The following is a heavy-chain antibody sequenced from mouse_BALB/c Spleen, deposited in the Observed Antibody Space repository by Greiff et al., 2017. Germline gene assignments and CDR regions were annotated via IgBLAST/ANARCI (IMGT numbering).Heavy chain of an antibody. Sequence: QVQLQQSGPELVKPGASVKMSCKASGYTFTDYVVSWVKQRTGQGLEWIGEIYPGSGSTYYNEKFKGKATLTADKSSNTAYMQLSSLTSEDSAVYFCARGYGNPFAYWGQGTLVTVSA. CDR1: GYTFTDYV. V-gene: IGHV1-81*01. CDR2: IYPGSGST. CDR3: ARGYGNPFAY. D-gene: IGHD2-10*02. J-gene: IGHJ3*01.